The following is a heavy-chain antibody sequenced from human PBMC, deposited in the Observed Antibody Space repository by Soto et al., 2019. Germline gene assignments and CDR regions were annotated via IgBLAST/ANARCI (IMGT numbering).Heavy chain of an antibody. CDR3: ARDWGYSYGKPFDY. Sequence: GGSLRLSCAASGFTFSSYTMNWVRQAPGKGLEWVSSINIYYADSVKGRFTISRDNAKNSLYLQMNSLRAEDTAVYYCARDWGYSYGKPFDYWGQGTLVTVSS. D-gene: IGHD5-18*01. J-gene: IGHJ4*02. V-gene: IGHV3-21*01. CDR2: INI. CDR1: GFTFSSYT.